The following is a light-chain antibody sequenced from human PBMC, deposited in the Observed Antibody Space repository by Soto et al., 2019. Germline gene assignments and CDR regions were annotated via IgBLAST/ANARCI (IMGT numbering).Light chain of an antibody. CDR1: QNVSTW. Sequence: DIQTTQAPSAHSASLGYRVPISCRASQNVSTWLAWYQQKPGKAPRSLIFDASRLESGVSSRLSGTGSGTEFTLTINNLQPDDSGTYFCQHYYAFSPWTFGQGTKVDNK. CDR3: QHYYAFSPWT. CDR2: DAS. V-gene: IGKV1-5*01. J-gene: IGKJ1*01.